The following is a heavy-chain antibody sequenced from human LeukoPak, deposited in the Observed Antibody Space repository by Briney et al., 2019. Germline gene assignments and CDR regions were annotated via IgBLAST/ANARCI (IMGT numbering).Heavy chain of an antibody. D-gene: IGHD4-23*01. CDR3: AKGGVSGNSQRPFDS. J-gene: IGHJ4*02. CDR2: ISGSGGST. Sequence: PGGSLRLSCAASGFTFSNYAMNWVRQAPGKGLEWVSDISGSGGSTYFADSVKGRFTISRDNSKNTLYLQMSSLRVEDTAVYYCAKGGVSGNSQRPFDSWGQGTLVTVST. V-gene: IGHV3-23*01. CDR1: GFTFSNYA.